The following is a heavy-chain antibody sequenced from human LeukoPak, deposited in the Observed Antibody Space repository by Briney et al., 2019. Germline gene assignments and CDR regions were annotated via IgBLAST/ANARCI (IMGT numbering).Heavy chain of an antibody. J-gene: IGHJ4*02. D-gene: IGHD3-16*02. CDR2: ISYDGSNK. V-gene: IGHV3-30*18. Sequence: GGSLRLSCATSGFTFSSCAMHWVRQAPGKGLEWVVFISYDGSNKYYAASVKGRFTISRDNSKNTLYLQMNSLRPEDTAVYYCAKDWSYHYTVDYWGQGTLVTVSS. CDR1: GFTFSSCA. CDR3: AKDWSYHYTVDY.